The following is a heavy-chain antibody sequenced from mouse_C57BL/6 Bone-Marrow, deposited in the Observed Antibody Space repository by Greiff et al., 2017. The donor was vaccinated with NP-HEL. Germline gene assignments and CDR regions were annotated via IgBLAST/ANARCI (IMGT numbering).Heavy chain of an antibody. CDR1: GFNIKNTY. Sequence: EVQLQQSVAELVRPGASVKLSCTASGFNIKNTYMPWVKQRPEQGLEWIGRIDPANGNTKYAPKFQGKATITADTSSNTAYLQLSSLTSEGTAIYYCASYFYFDYWGQGTTLTVSS. CDR2: IDPANGNT. V-gene: IGHV14-3*01. D-gene: IGHD2-10*01. CDR3: ASYFYFDY. J-gene: IGHJ2*01.